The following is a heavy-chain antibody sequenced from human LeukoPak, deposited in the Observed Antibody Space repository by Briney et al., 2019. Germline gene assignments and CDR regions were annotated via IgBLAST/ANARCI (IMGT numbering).Heavy chain of an antibody. CDR2: ISDSSDNT. V-gene: IGHV3-23*01. CDR3: AKLTRGYCSSAACPNWFDP. Sequence: GGSLRLSCAASGFTFSSYAMSWVRHAPAEELDWVSAISDSSDNTYSTGSVTGRFTISRDNSKNTLYLQMNSLRGEDTAVYYCAKLTRGYCSSAACPNWFDPWGQGTLVTVSS. CDR1: GFTFSSYA. D-gene: IGHD2-2*01. J-gene: IGHJ5*02.